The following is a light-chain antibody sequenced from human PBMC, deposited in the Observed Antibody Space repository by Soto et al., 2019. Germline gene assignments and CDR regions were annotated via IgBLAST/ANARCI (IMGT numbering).Light chain of an antibody. Sequence: DIVMTQSPDSLAVSLGERATINCKSSQSVSNYLTWYQQKPGQPPKLLIYWASTRESGVPDRFSGSGSGTDFTLTISILQAEYVAVYYCQQFYSSPFAFGPGTKVDLK. V-gene: IGKV4-1*01. J-gene: IGKJ3*01. CDR1: QSVSNY. CDR2: WAS. CDR3: QQFYSSPFA.